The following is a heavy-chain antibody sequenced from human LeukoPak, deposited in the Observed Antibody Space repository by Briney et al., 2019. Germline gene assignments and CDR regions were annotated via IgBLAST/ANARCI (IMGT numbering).Heavy chain of an antibody. CDR1: GFTFSSYS. J-gene: IGHJ3*02. V-gene: IGHV3-21*01. Sequence: GGSLRLSCAASGFTFSSYSVNWVRQAPGKGLEWVSSISSSSSYIYYADSVKGRFTISRDNAKNSLYLQMNSLRAEDTAVYYCARGLPYYYDSSGDDFDIWGQGTMVTVSS. CDR2: ISSSSSYI. CDR3: ARGLPYYYDSSGDDFDI. D-gene: IGHD3-22*01.